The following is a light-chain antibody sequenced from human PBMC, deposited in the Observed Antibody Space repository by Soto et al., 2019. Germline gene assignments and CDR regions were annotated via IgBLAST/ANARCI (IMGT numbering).Light chain of an antibody. Sequence: DIGLTQSPGTLSLSPGERATLSCWASQSLSTDYLAWYQQKPGQPPRLLIYGASSRATGIPDRFSGSGSGTAFTLTISRLEPEDFAVYYCPHYGSSPSTFGQGTKMEIK. CDR1: QSLSTDY. J-gene: IGKJ2*01. CDR2: GAS. CDR3: PHYGSSPST. V-gene: IGKV3-20*01.